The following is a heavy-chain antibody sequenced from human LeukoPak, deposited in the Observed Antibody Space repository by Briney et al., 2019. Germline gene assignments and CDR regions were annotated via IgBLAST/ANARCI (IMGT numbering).Heavy chain of an antibody. Sequence: GGSLRLSCAASGFTFSSYSMNWVRQAPGKGLEWVSYISSSSSTIYYADSVKGRFTISRDNAKNSLYLQMNSLRAEDPAVYYCARGSSGWPDAFDIWGQGTMVTVSS. D-gene: IGHD6-19*01. CDR1: GFTFSSYS. J-gene: IGHJ3*02. V-gene: IGHV3-48*04. CDR2: ISSSSSTI. CDR3: ARGSSGWPDAFDI.